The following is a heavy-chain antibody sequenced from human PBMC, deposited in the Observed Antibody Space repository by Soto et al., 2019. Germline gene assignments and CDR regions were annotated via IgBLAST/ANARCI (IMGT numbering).Heavy chain of an antibody. CDR1: GYTFTSYD. D-gene: IGHD3-3*01. J-gene: IGHJ6*02. CDR3: ARRITIRRTSGMDV. V-gene: IGHV1-8*01. CDR2: MNPNSGNT. Sequence: QVQLVQSGAEVKKPGASVKVSCKASGYTFTSYDINWVRQATGQGLEWMGWMNPNSGNTGYAQKFQGRVTMTRNTSISTAYMELSSLRSEDTAVYYCARRITIRRTSGMDVWGQGTTVTVSS.